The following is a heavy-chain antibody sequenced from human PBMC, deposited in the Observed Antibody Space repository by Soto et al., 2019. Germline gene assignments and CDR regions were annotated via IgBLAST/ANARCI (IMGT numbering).Heavy chain of an antibody. J-gene: IGHJ4*02. CDR2: IKRESDDGAT. Sequence: EVQLVESGGGLVKPGGSLRLSCEASGFTFSDAWLTWVRQPPGKGLEWVARIKRESDDGATDYAAPVKGRFTISRDDSKNTLYLQMNSLKTEDTAVYYCTTLRRRHDSWGQGALVTVSS. CDR3: TTLRRRHDS. CDR1: GFTFSDAW. V-gene: IGHV3-15*01.